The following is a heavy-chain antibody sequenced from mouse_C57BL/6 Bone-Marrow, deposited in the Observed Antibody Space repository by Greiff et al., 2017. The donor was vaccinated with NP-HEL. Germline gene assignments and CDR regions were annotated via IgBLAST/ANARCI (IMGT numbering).Heavy chain of an antibody. CDR2: IYPRSSNT. J-gene: IGHJ4*01. CDR3: AKGSSYLYYYAMDY. Sequence: QVQLQQSGAELARPGASVKLSCKASGYTFTSYGISWVKQRTGQGLEWIGEIYPRSSNTYYNEKFKGKATLTADKSSSTAYMELRSLTSEDSAVYFCAKGSSYLYYYAMDYWGQGTSVTVSS. V-gene: IGHV1-81*01. D-gene: IGHD1-1*01. CDR1: GYTFTSYG.